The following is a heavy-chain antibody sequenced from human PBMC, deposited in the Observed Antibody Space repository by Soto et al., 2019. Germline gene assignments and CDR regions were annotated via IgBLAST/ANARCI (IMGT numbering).Heavy chain of an antibody. J-gene: IGHJ3*02. D-gene: IGHD3-9*01. V-gene: IGHV1-3*01. CDR2: INAGNGNT. CDR1: GYTFTSYA. Sequence: ASVKVSCKASGYTFTSYAMHWVRQAPGQRLEWMGWINAGNGNTKYSQKFQGRVTITRDTSASTAYMELSSLRSEDTAVYYCAIAYYDILTGYFPGIKRAFDIWGQGTMVTVSS. CDR3: AIAYYDILTGYFPGIKRAFDI.